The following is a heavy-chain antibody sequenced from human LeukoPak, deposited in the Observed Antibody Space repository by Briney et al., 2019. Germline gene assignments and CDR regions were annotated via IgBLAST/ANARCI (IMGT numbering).Heavy chain of an antibody. CDR1: GLSFSSYW. Sequence: PGGSLRLSCAASGLSFSSYWMTWVRQAPGKGLERVANIKEDGSAKSYVDSVKGRFTISRDNAKNSLYLQMNSLRVEDTAVYYCARDYDYFSGHNLDAYDIWGQGTTVIVSS. CDR2: IKEDGSAK. D-gene: IGHD2-15*01. V-gene: IGHV3-7*01. CDR3: ARDYDYFSGHNLDAYDI. J-gene: IGHJ3*02.